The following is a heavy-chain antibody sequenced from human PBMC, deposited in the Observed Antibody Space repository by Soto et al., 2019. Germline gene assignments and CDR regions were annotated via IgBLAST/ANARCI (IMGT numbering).Heavy chain of an antibody. Sequence: ASVKVSCKASGYTFSNSGISWVRQAPGQGLEWMGWIIAYNGNTNYAHKFQGRVTMTTDTSTSTAYMELSSLRSEDTAVYYCARDPEYQLLSNYYYGMDVWGQGTTVTVSS. CDR2: IIAYNGNT. V-gene: IGHV1-18*01. CDR3: ARDPEYQLLSNYYYGMDV. J-gene: IGHJ6*02. D-gene: IGHD2-2*01. CDR1: GYTFSNSG.